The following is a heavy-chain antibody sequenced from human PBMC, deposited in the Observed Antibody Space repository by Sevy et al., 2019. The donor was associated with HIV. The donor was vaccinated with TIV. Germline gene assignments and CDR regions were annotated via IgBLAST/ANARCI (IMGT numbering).Heavy chain of an antibody. CDR3: ARDYSSSWYIQGNAFDI. Sequence: SETLSLTCTVSGGSISSYYWSWIRQPAGKGLEWIGRIYTSGSINYNRSLKSRVTMSVDTSKNQFSLKLSSVTAADTAVYYCARDYSSSWYIQGNAFDIWGQGTMVTVSS. J-gene: IGHJ3*02. CDR1: GGSISSYY. CDR2: IYTSGSI. V-gene: IGHV4-4*07. D-gene: IGHD6-13*01.